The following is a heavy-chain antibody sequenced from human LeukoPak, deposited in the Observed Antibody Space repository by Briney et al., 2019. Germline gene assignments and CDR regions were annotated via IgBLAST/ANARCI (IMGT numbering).Heavy chain of an antibody. V-gene: IGHV4-59*08. CDR2: IYYSGST. J-gene: IGHJ3*02. D-gene: IGHD3-10*01. Sequence: SETLSLTCTVSGGSISSYYWSWIRQPPGKGLEWIGYIYYSGSTNYNPSLKSRVTISVDTSKNQFSLKLSSVTAADTAVYYCARLGGSGSYYKSSGAFDIWGQGTMVTVSS. CDR1: GGSISSYY. CDR3: ARLGGSGSYYKSSGAFDI.